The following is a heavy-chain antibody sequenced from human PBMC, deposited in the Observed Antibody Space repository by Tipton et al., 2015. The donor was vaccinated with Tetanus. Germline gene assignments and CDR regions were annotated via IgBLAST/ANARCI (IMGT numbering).Heavy chain of an antibody. CDR1: GYTVTGFF. Sequence: QSGPEVKKPGASVKVSCKAFGYTVTGFFMHWVRQAPGQGLEWMGWITPNNGDTKSARKFQDRVTFTSDRSSGTVYMDLSSLRSDDTAVYYCVRPDRYCSGGSCYLALDYWGQGTLITVSS. V-gene: IGHV1-2*02. D-gene: IGHD2-15*01. CDR2: ITPNNGDT. J-gene: IGHJ4*02. CDR3: VRPDRYCSGGSCYLALDY.